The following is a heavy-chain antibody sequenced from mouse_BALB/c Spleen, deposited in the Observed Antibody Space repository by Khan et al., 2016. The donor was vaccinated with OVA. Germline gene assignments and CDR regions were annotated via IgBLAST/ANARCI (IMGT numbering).Heavy chain of an antibody. V-gene: IGHV1S135*01. CDR2: IDPFNGGS. Sequence: MQLEESGPELMKPGASVKISCKASGYSFTSYYIHWVKQSHGKTLEWIGYIDPFNGGSTYNQKFQVKATLTVDKSSSTAYMHLSSLTSVDSAVYYCARHGSTSGFAYWGQGTLVTVSA. D-gene: IGHD1-1*01. CDR1: GYSFTSYY. J-gene: IGHJ3*01. CDR3: ARHGSTSGFAY.